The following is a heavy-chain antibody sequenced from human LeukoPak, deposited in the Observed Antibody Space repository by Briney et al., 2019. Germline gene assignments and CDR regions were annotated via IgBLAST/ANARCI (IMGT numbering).Heavy chain of an antibody. CDR1: GYTFTGYH. V-gene: IGHV1-2*06. J-gene: IGHJ4*02. D-gene: IGHD2-2*01. CDR3: ARDYCSSTSCFFDY. CDR2: INPNSGDT. Sequence: GASVKVSCKASGYTFTGYHMHWVRQAPGQGLEWMGRINPNSGDTNYAQKFQGRGAMTRDTSISTAFMELTRLRSDDTAVYYCARDYCSSTSCFFDYWGQGTLVTVSS.